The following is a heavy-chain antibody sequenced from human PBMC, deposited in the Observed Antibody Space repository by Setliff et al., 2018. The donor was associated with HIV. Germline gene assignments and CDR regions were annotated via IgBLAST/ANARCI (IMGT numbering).Heavy chain of an antibody. D-gene: IGHD2-8*02. CDR3: SREADYSDTGGQFRY. J-gene: IGHJ4*02. Sequence: ASVKVSCKGSGYTFTGYYVHWVRLAPGQGLEWMGWINPNVGGTTYAQKFQGRVTMTRDTSISTAYMELSRLTSDDTALYYCSREADYSDTGGQFRYWGQGTLVTVSS. CDR2: INPNVGGT. CDR1: GYTFTGYY. V-gene: IGHV1-2*02.